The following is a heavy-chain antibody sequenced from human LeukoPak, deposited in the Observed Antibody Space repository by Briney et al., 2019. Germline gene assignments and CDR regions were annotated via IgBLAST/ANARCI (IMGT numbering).Heavy chain of an antibody. CDR3: ARRPRNSGSDDGPSGLDY. CDR1: GGSISSTSYH. CDR2: IYYSGTT. J-gene: IGHJ4*02. V-gene: IGHV4-39*07. D-gene: IGHD1-26*01. Sequence: PSETLSLTCTVSGGSISSTSYHWGWIRQPPGKGLEWIGSIYYSGTTYYSPSLRSRLTMSVETSKNQFSLRLSSVTAADTAVYYCARRPRNSGSDDGPSGLDYWGQGTLVTVSS.